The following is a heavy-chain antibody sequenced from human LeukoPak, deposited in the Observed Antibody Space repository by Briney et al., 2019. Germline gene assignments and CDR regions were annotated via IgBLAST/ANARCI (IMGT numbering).Heavy chain of an antibody. CDR2: IYSGGST. CDR3: ARDFSGYYYLQH. V-gene: IGHV3-53*01. J-gene: IGHJ1*01. D-gene: IGHD3-22*01. Sequence: HPGGSLRLSCAASGFTVSSNYMSWVRQAPGKGLEWVSVIYSGGSTYYADSVKGRFTISRDNSKNTLYLQMNSLRDEDTAVYYCARDFSGYYYLQHWGQGTLVTVSS. CDR1: GFTVSSNY.